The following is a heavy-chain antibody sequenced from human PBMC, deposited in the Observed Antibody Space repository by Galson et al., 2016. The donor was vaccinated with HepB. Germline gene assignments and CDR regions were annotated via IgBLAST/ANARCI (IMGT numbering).Heavy chain of an antibody. V-gene: IGHV4-39*01. Sequence: SETLSLTCTVSGDSISTSSYYWGWIRQPPGKGLEWIGTIYYDGSSSYNPSFQSRGTMSIDTSKNQFSLTLRSVTAADTALYFCARRLSSSFVDYWGQGTLVTVSS. CDR2: IYYDGSS. CDR1: GDSISTSSYY. CDR3: ARRLSSSFVDY. D-gene: IGHD3-10*01. J-gene: IGHJ4*02.